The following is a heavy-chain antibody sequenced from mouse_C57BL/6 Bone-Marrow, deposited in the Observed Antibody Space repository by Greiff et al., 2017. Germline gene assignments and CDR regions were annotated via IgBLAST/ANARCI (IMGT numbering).Heavy chain of an antibody. J-gene: IGHJ3*01. V-gene: IGHV2-2*01. D-gene: IGHD3-3*01. CDR2: IWSGGST. Sequence: QVQLKESGPGLVQPSQSLSITCTVSGFSLTSYGVHWVRQSKGKGLEWLGVIWSGGSTDYNAAFISRLSIRKDNSKSQVFFKMNRRQADDAAIYYCARRGRCAFWGRGTLVTVSA. CDR3: ARRGRCAF. CDR1: GFSLTSYG.